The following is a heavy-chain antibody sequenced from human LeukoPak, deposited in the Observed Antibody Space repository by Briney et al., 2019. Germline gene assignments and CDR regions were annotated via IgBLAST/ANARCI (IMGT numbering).Heavy chain of an antibody. Sequence: SETLSLTCTGSGGSISSYYWSWIRQPPGKGLEWIGYIYYSGSTNYNPSLKSRVTISVDTSKNQFSLKLSSVTAADTAVYYCARVGARPNAFDIWGQGTMVTVSS. CDR2: IYYSGST. V-gene: IGHV4-59*01. D-gene: IGHD1-26*01. CDR1: GGSISSYY. CDR3: ARVGARPNAFDI. J-gene: IGHJ3*02.